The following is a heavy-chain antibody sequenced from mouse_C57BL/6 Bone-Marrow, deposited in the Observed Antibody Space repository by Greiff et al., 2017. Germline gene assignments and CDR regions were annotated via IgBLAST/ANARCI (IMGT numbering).Heavy chain of an antibody. Sequence: VKLMESGAELARPGASVKLSCKASGYTFTSYGISWVKQRTGQGLEWIGEIYPRSGNTYYNEKFKGKATLTADKSSSTAYMELRSLTSEVSAVYFCAREGYYRFAYWGQGTLVTVSA. V-gene: IGHV1-81*01. CDR2: IYPRSGNT. CDR1: GYTFTSYG. J-gene: IGHJ3*01. D-gene: IGHD2-3*01. CDR3: AREGYYRFAY.